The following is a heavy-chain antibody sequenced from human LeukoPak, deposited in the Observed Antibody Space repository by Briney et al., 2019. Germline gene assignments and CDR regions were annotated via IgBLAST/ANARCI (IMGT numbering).Heavy chain of an antibody. CDR2: ISYDGSNK. J-gene: IGHJ4*02. CDR3: AKDRVSSGWYYFGD. D-gene: IGHD6-19*01. V-gene: IGHV3-30*18. Sequence: GGSLRLSSAASGFTFSSYGMHWVRQAPGKGLEWVAVISYDGSNKYYADSVKGRFTISRDNSKNTLYLQMNSLRAEDTAVYYCAKDRVSSGWYYFGDWGQGTLFPV. CDR1: GFTFSSYG.